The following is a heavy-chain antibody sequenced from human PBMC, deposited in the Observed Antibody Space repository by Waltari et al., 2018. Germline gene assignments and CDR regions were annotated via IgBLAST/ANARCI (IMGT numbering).Heavy chain of an antibody. D-gene: IGHD6-6*01. CDR1: GFTFRNYW. V-gene: IGHV3-7*01. J-gene: IGHJ4*02. CDR2: INQDGGEK. Sequence: EVQLVESGGGLVQPGGSLRLSCAASGFTFRNYWMSWVRQTPGKGLEWVANINQDGGEKDFVDSVKGRFTISRDNAKNSLYLQMDSLRAEDAAVYYCARGGIATRLGGFDYWGQGTLVTVSS. CDR3: ARGGIATRLGGFDY.